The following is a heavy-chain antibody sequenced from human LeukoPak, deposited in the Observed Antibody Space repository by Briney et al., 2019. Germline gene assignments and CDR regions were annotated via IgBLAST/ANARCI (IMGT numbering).Heavy chain of an antibody. D-gene: IGHD5-18*01. CDR3: AREASDTAMATYYFDY. V-gene: IGHV4-4*07. Sequence: SETLTLSCTVSVGSISTYYWSWIRHPAGKGLEWIGRIHISGRTNYNPSLQSRVTMSVDTSMNQMSLELRSVTAADTAVYYCAREASDTAMATYYFDYWGQGTLVTVSS. J-gene: IGHJ4*02. CDR1: VGSISTYY. CDR2: IHISGRT.